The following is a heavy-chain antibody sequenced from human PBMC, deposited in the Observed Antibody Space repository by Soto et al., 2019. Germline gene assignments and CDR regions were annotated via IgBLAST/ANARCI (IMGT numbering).Heavy chain of an antibody. CDR1: GFTFSRHA. V-gene: IGHV3-23*01. D-gene: IGHD6-13*01. CDR2: LSDSGGSI. Sequence: GGSLRLSCTASGFTFSRHAMTWVRQAPGKGLEWVSGLSDSGGSIYYADSVKGRFTISRDNSMNTLYLQMNTLRAEDTAIYYCAKVSSSWYAGVFDLWGQGTLVTVPQ. J-gene: IGHJ4*02. CDR3: AKVSSSWYAGVFDL.